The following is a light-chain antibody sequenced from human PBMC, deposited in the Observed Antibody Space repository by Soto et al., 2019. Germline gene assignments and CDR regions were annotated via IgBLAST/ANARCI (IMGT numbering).Light chain of an antibody. V-gene: IGKV1-5*03. CDR3: QQYNSYPWT. J-gene: IGKJ1*01. CDR1: QGISSW. CDR2: KAS. Sequence: DIQMTQSPSTLSASVGDRVTITCRASQGISSWLAWYQQKPGKAPKLLIYKASSLESGVPSRFSRSGSGTDITLTISSLQPDDFATYYCQQYNSYPWTFGQGAKVDVK.